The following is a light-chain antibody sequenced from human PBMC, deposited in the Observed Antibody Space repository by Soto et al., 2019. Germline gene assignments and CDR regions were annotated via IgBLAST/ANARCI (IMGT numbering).Light chain of an antibody. CDR1: QTGDSRY. Sequence: IVFTQSPGTLSLSPGETATLSCRASQTGDSRYLAWYQQKRGQAPRLLIYAASSRATGVPDRFSGSGSGTDFTLTIRRXEPEDFAVYYCQQYDSTVWTFGQGTKVDTK. CDR2: AAS. CDR3: QQYDSTVWT. J-gene: IGKJ1*01. V-gene: IGKV3-20*01.